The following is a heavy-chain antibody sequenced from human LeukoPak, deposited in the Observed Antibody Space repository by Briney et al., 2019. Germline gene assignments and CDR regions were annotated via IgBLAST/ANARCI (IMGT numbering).Heavy chain of an antibody. CDR2: ISYDGSNK. J-gene: IGHJ4*02. V-gene: IGHV3-30*18. D-gene: IGHD4-17*01. CDR3: AKSTTVTQRGYFDY. CDR1: GFTFSSYG. Sequence: GGSLRLSCAASGFTFSSYGMHWVRQAPAKGLEWVANISYDGSNKYYADSVKGRFTISRDNSKNTLYLQMNSLRAEDTAVYYCAKSTTVTQRGYFDYWGQGTLVTVSS.